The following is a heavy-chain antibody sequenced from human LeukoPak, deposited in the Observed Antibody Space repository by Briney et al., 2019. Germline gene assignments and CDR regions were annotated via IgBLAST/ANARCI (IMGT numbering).Heavy chain of an antibody. CDR3: ARGLRVGIAAAGTGY. Sequence: ASVKVSCKASGYTFTSYYMHWVRQVPGQGLEWMGIINPSGGSTSYAQKFQGRVTMTRDTSTSTVYMELSSLRSEDTAVYYCARGLRVGIAAAGTGYWGQGTLVSVSS. CDR2: INPSGGST. V-gene: IGHV1-46*01. CDR1: GYTFTSYY. J-gene: IGHJ4*02. D-gene: IGHD6-13*01.